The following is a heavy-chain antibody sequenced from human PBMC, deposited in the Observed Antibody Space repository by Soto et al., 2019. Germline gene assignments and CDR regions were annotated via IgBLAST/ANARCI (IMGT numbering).Heavy chain of an antibody. D-gene: IGHD5-12*01. CDR1: GFTFSSYA. Sequence: GGSLRLSCAASGFTFSSYAMSWVRQAPGKGLEWVSAISGSGGSTYYADSVKGRFTTSRDNSKNTLYLQMNSLRAEDTAVYYCAKQWLRFDNVPDYWGQGTLVTVSS. J-gene: IGHJ4*02. CDR2: ISGSGGST. V-gene: IGHV3-23*01. CDR3: AKQWLRFDNVPDY.